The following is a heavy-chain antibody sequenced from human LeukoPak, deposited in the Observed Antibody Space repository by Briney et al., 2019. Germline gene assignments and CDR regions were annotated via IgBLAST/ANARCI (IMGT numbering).Heavy chain of an antibody. Sequence: ASVKVSCKASGYTFTGYYMNWVRQAPGQGLEWMGWISAYNGNTNYAQKLQGRVTMTTDTSTSTAYMELRSLRSDDTAVYYCARRSAAGTARGLDYWGQGTLVTVSS. CDR1: GYTFTGYY. D-gene: IGHD6-13*01. J-gene: IGHJ4*02. V-gene: IGHV1-18*04. CDR3: ARRSAAGTARGLDY. CDR2: ISAYNGNT.